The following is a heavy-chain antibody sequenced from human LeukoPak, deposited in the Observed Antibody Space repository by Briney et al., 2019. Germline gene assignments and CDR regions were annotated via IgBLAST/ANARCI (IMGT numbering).Heavy chain of an antibody. CDR3: ARGSYLTADY. CDR1: GYSFTSYW. Sequence: GESLKISCKGSGYSFTSYWVSWVRQMPGKGLEWMGRIDPSDSYTNYSPSFQGHVTMSADKSISTAYLQWSSLKASDTAIYYCARGSYLTADYWGQGTLVTVSS. V-gene: IGHV5-10-1*01. D-gene: IGHD1-20*01. CDR2: IDPSDSYT. J-gene: IGHJ4*02.